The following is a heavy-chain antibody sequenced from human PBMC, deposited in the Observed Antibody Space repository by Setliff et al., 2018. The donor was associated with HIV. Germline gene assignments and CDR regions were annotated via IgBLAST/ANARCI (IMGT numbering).Heavy chain of an antibody. CDR1: GGSISSSRYY. V-gene: IGHV3-7*03. D-gene: IGHD3-22*01. J-gene: IGHJ4*02. CDR3: ARAYNVYDYRFVSSGYDY. CDR2: TKYDGSES. Sequence: ASETLSLTCAVSGGSISSSRYYWGWIRQPPGKGLEWVSNTKYDGSESYYVDSVKGRFIASTDNAKNSVFLEMNSLKAEDTAVYYCARAYNVYDYRFVSSGYDYWGQVTLVTVS.